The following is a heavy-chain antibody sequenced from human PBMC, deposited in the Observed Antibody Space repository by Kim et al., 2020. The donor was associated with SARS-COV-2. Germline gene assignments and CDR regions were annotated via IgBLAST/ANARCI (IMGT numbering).Heavy chain of an antibody. CDR3: LTYSSGWSDFDY. J-gene: IGHJ4*02. Sequence: GESLKISCKGSGYSFTSYWISWVRQMPGKGLEWMGRIDPSDSYTNYSPSFQGHVTISADKSISTAYLQWSSLKASDTAMYYCLTYSSGWSDFDYWGQGTLVTVSS. CDR1: GYSFTSYW. V-gene: IGHV5-10-1*01. CDR2: IDPSDSYT. D-gene: IGHD6-19*01.